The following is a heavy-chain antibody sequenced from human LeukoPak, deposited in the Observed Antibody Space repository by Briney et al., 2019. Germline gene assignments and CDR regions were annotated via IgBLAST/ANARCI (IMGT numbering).Heavy chain of an antibody. Sequence: KASETLSLTCTVSGGSISSYYWSWIRQPPGKGLEWIGYIYYSGSTNYNPSLKSRVTISVDTSKNQFSLKLSSVTAADTAVYYCARATDYDFWSGYYDYYYGMDVWGQGTTVTVSS. V-gene: IGHV4-59*08. D-gene: IGHD3-3*01. J-gene: IGHJ6*02. CDR1: GGSISSYY. CDR2: IYYSGST. CDR3: ARATDYDFWSGYYDYYYGMDV.